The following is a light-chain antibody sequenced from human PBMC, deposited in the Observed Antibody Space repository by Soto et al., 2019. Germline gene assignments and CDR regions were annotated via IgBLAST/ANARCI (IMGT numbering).Light chain of an antibody. CDR1: SNNVGGYNY. CDR3: CSYAGTSTLL. V-gene: IGLV2-11*01. J-gene: IGLJ2*01. CDR2: DVS. Sequence: QSALTQPRSVSGSPGQSVTISCTGTSNNVGGYNYVSWYQQYPGKAPKLMISDVSKRPSGVPDRFSGSKSGSTASLTISGLQAEDEADYYCCSYAGTSTLLFGGGTKLTVL.